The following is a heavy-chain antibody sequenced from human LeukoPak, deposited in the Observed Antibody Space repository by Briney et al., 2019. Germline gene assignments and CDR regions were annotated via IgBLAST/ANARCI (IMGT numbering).Heavy chain of an antibody. CDR2: INPNSGGT. CDR1: GYTFTGYY. D-gene: IGHD3-16*01. CDR3: ARGGGGFGIADREADY. J-gene: IGHJ4*02. V-gene: IGHV1-2*06. Sequence: ASVKVSCKASGYTFTGYYMHWVRQAPGQGLEWMGRINPNSGGTNYAQKFQGRVTMTRDTSISTAYMELSRLRSDDTAVYYCARGGGGFGIADREADYWGQGTLVTVSS.